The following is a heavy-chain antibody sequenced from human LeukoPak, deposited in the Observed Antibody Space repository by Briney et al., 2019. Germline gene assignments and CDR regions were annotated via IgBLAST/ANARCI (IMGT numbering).Heavy chain of an antibody. Sequence: HTGGSLRLSCAASGFTFSSYGMHWVRQAPGKGLEWVAFIWYDGSNKYYADSVKGRFTISRDNSKNTLYLQMNSLRAEDTAVYYCAKDFLNPQPQVIPLYYYYYYMDVWGKGTTVTVSS. J-gene: IGHJ6*03. CDR3: AKDFLNPQPQVIPLYYYYYYMDV. V-gene: IGHV3-30*02. D-gene: IGHD3-16*02. CDR2: IWYDGSNK. CDR1: GFTFSSYG.